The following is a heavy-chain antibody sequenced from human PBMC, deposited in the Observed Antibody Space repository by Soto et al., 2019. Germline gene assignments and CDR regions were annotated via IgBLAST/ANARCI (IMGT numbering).Heavy chain of an antibody. V-gene: IGHV3-23*01. CDR1: GFTFSSYA. J-gene: IGHJ4*02. Sequence: GGSLRLSCEASGFTFSSYAMSWVRQAPGKGPEWVSAISGSGGNTYYADSVKGRFTISRDNSKNTLYLQMNSLRAEDTAVYYCAEDQSGDYDILTGYKWGQGTLVTVSS. D-gene: IGHD3-9*01. CDR3: AEDQSGDYDILTGYK. CDR2: ISGSGGNT.